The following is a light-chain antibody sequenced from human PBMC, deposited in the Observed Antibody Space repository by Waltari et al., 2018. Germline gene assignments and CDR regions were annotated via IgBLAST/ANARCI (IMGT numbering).Light chain of an antibody. V-gene: IGLV2-23*01. J-gene: IGLJ1*01. CDR1: SSDIASYNL. Sequence: QSALTQPASVSGSPGQSITFSCTGTSSDIASYNLVSWYQQHPGKAPKLIIYEANKRPSGVSSRFSGSKSGNTASLTISGPQAEDEANYYCYAYAGTRGVFGTGTKVTVL. CDR3: YAYAGTRGV. CDR2: EAN.